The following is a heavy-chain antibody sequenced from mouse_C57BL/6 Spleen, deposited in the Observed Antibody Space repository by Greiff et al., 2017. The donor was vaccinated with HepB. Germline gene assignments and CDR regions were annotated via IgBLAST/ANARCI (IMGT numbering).Heavy chain of an antibody. CDR1: GYTFTSYW. J-gene: IGHJ2*01. V-gene: IGHV1-53*01. Sequence: QVQLQQSGTELVKPGASVKLSCKASGYTFTSYWMHWVKQRPGQGLEWIGNINPSNGGTNYNEKFKSKATLTVDKSSSTAYMQLSSLTSEDSAVYYCARPITTVVADYFDYWGQGTTLTVSS. CDR2: INPSNGGT. CDR3: ARPITTVVADYFDY. D-gene: IGHD1-1*01.